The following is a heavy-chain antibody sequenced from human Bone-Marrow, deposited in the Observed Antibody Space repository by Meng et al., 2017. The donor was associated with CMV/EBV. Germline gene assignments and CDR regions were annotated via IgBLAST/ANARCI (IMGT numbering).Heavy chain of an antibody. CDR1: FSFSSYA. D-gene: IGHD3-3*01. CDR3: ARPGVYDFWSGYNGFRY. V-gene: IGHV3-23*01. CDR2: ISGSGGST. J-gene: IGHJ4*02. Sequence: FSFSSYAMGWVRQAPGKGLEWVSAISGSGGSTYYADSVKGRFTISRDNSKNTLYLQMNSLRAEDTAVYYCARPGVYDFWSGYNGFRYWGQGTLVTVSS.